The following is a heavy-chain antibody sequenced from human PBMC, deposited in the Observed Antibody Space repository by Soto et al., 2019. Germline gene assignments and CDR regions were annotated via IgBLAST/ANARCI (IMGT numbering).Heavy chain of an antibody. CDR2: ISQKRST. Sequence: QVQLQQWGAGLVKPSETLSLTCGVYGGSLTGYYWSWIRQSPGKGLEWIGEISQKRSTNYNPSLKSRVTISVDTSKNQFSLKMNSVTAADTAVYYCARGNVVRSTPTHSRDRWFDPWGQGGLVTVS. J-gene: IGHJ5*02. V-gene: IGHV4-34*02. CDR1: GGSLTGYY. D-gene: IGHD2-15*01. CDR3: ARGNVVRSTPTHSRDRWFDP.